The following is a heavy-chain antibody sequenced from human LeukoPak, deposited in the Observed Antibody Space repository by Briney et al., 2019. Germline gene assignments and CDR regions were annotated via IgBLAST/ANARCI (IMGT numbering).Heavy chain of an antibody. J-gene: IGHJ4*02. D-gene: IGHD2-2*01. CDR1: GYSISSGYY. V-gene: IGHV4-38-2*02. CDR2: IYHSGST. CDR3: ARDGGLLVPAPNDY. Sequence: SETLSLTCTVSGYSISSGYYWGWIRQPPGKGLEWIGSIYHSGSTYYNPSLKSRVTISVDTSKNQFSLKLSSVTAADTAVYYCARDGGLLVPAPNDYWGQETLVTVSS.